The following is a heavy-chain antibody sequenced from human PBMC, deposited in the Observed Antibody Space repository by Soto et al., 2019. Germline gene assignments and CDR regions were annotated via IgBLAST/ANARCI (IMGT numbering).Heavy chain of an antibody. D-gene: IGHD2-8*01. J-gene: IGHJ6*02. V-gene: IGHV3-11*06. CDR1: GLTFSDYY. CDR2: ISGSSTYA. Sequence: QGQLVESGGGLVKPGGSLRLSCAASGLTFSDYYMSWIRQAPGEGLEWVSYISGSSTYADYADSVKGRFTITRDNARNSLFLQMNSLSAEDTAVYYCARDATCNGIDVWGQGTTVTGSS. CDR3: ARDATCNGIDV.